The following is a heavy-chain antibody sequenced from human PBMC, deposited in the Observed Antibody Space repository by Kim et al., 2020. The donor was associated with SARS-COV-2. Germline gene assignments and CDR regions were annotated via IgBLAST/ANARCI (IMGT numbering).Heavy chain of an antibody. Sequence: GGSLRLSCAASGFTFSSYSMNWVRQAPGKGLEWVSSISSSSSYIYYADSVKGRFTISRDNAKNSLYLQMNSLRAEDTAVYYCARARDGYNKLYYYYYGMDVWGQGTTVTVSS. CDR1: GFTFSSYS. J-gene: IGHJ6*02. CDR2: ISSSSSYI. D-gene: IGHD5-12*01. V-gene: IGHV3-21*01. CDR3: ARARDGYNKLYYYYYGMDV.